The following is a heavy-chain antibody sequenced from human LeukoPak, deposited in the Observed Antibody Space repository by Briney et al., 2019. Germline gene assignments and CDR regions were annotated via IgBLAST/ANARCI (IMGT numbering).Heavy chain of an antibody. V-gene: IGHV3-23*01. J-gene: IGHJ4*02. CDR2: ISGSGDNT. Sequence: PGGSLRPSCAASGFTFSSYAMNWVRQAPGKGLEWVSSISGSGDNTYYADSVKGRFTISRDNSKNTLYVQMNSLRAEDTAVYYCAKKRGSNFGAFDYWGQGTLVTVSS. D-gene: IGHD5-18*01. CDR1: GFTFSSYA. CDR3: AKKRGSNFGAFDY.